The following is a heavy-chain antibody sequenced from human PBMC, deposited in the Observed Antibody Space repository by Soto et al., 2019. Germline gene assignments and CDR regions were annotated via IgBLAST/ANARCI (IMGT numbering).Heavy chain of an antibody. CDR3: ARGGDAVAGERYVFDY. Sequence: QVQLVQSGAEVKKPGSSVKVSCKASGGTFSSYAISWVRQAPGQGLEWMGGIIPIFGTANYAQKFQGRVTITADESTSTADMELSSLRSEDTAVYYCARGGDAVAGERYVFDYWGQGTLVTVSS. D-gene: IGHD6-19*01. CDR1: GGTFSSYA. V-gene: IGHV1-69*01. CDR2: IIPIFGTA. J-gene: IGHJ4*02.